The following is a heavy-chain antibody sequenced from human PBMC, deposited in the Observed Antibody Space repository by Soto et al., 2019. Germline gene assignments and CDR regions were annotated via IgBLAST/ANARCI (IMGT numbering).Heavy chain of an antibody. D-gene: IGHD1-1*01. V-gene: IGHV3-23*01. J-gene: IGHJ4*02. CDR1: GLTFSSSA. CDR3: VKAVYLLEFDY. Sequence: PEGSMRLSLSPSGLTFSSSAMTLVRQAPGKGLECVATIIGTGGNTYYADSVKGRFTISRDNSKNTVYLQMNSLRAEDTAVYYCVKAVYLLEFDYWGQGTRVTVSS. CDR2: IIGTGGNT.